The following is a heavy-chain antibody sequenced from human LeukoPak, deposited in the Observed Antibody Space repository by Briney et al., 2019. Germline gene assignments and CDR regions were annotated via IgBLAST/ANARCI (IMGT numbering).Heavy chain of an antibody. CDR3: ARYRNDFWSGYPYYFDY. Sequence: SETLSLTCTVSGGSISSYYWSWIRQPPGKGPEWIGYIYYSGSTNYNPSLKSRVTISVDTSKNQFSLKLSSVTAADTAVYYCARYRNDFWSGYPYYFDYWGQGTLVTVSS. D-gene: IGHD3-3*01. CDR2: IYYSGST. J-gene: IGHJ4*02. V-gene: IGHV4-59*01. CDR1: GGSISSYY.